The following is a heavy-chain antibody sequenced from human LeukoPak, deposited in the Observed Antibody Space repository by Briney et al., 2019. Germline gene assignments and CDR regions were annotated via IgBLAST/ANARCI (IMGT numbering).Heavy chain of an antibody. CDR1: GGSISSGSYY. CDR2: IYTSGIT. V-gene: IGHV4-61*02. Sequence: PSQTLSLXCTVSGGSISSGSYYWSWIRQPAVKGPEWIGRIYTSGITNYNPSLKSRVTISVDTSKNQFSLKLSSVTAADTAVYYCARYSYCGGDCYPDNAFDIWGQGTMVTVSS. D-gene: IGHD2-21*02. J-gene: IGHJ3*02. CDR3: ARYSYCGGDCYPDNAFDI.